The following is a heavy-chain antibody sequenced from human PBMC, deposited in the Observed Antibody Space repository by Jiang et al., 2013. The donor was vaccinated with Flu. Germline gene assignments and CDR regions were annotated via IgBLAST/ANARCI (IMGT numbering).Heavy chain of an antibody. D-gene: IGHD3-22*01. CDR2: INPSGGST. CDR3: ATYSSGYHPNTTLRDY. J-gene: IGHJ4*02. V-gene: IGHV1-46*03. Sequence: KPGASVKVSCKASGYTFTSYYMHWVRQAPGQGLEWMGIINPSGGSTSYAQKFQGRVTMTRDTSTSTVYMELSSLRSEDTAVYYCATYSSGYHPNTTLRDYWGQGTLVTVSS. CDR1: GYTFTSYY.